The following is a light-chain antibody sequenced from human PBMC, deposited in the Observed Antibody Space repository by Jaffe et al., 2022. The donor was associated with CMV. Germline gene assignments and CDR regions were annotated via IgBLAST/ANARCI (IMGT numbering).Light chain of an antibody. V-gene: IGKV3-11*01. Sequence: DIVLTQSPATLSLSPGERATLSCRASQSIGISIYLAWYQQKPGQAPRLLIYDASHRAAGIPARFSGSGSGTDFTLTISSLEPEDFGVYYCQQRSNWPLTFGGGTKVEIK. J-gene: IGKJ4*01. CDR2: DAS. CDR1: QSIGISIY. CDR3: QQRSNWPLT.